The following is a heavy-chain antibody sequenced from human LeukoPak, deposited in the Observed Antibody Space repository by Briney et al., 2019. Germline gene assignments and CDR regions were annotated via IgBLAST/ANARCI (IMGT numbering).Heavy chain of an antibody. CDR1: GGSISSYY. Sequence: PSETLSLTCTVSGGSISSYYWSWIRQPPGKGLEWIGYIYYSGSTNYNPSLKSRVTISVDTSKNQFSLKLSSVTAADTAVYYCARLGFGPDYWGQGTLVTVSS. CDR3: ARLGFGPDY. CDR2: IYYSGST. J-gene: IGHJ4*02. D-gene: IGHD3-10*01. V-gene: IGHV4-59*01.